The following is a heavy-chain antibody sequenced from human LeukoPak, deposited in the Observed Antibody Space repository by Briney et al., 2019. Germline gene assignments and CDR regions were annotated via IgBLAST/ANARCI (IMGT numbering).Heavy chain of an antibody. V-gene: IGHV1-2*02. D-gene: IGHD5-18*01. J-gene: IGHJ5*02. CDR1: GYTFTSCY. CDR3: ARAGRSGYLA. CDR2: INPNSGGT. Sequence: ASVKVSCKASGYTFTSCYMHWVRQAPGHGLEWMGWINPNSGGTNYAQDFHGRVTMTRDTSISKAYMELSRLRSDDTAVYYCARAGRSGYLAWGQGTLVTVSS.